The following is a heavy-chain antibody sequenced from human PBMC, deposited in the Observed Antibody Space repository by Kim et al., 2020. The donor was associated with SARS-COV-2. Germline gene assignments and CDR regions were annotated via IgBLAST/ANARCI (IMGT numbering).Heavy chain of an antibody. V-gene: IGHV1-46*01. CDR3: ARDLSDYYDTSGPYY. D-gene: IGHD3-22*01. J-gene: IGHJ4*02. Sequence: QKFQGRVTLTRDTSTSTVYMELSSLRSEDTAVYYCARDLSDYYDTSGPYYWGQGTLVTVSS.